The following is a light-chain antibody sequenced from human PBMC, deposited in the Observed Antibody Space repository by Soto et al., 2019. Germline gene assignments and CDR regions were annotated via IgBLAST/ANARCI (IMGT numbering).Light chain of an antibody. CDR3: QAYDYSLTASV. Sequence: QSVLTQPPSVSGAPGQRVTISCTGTSSNLGAGYDVHWYRQLPGAAPKLVIFGNRNRPSGVPERFSGSKSGTSASLAITGVLGEDEADYYCQAYDYSLTASVFGGGTKLTVL. J-gene: IGLJ3*02. CDR2: GNR. V-gene: IGLV1-40*01. CDR1: SSNLGAGYD.